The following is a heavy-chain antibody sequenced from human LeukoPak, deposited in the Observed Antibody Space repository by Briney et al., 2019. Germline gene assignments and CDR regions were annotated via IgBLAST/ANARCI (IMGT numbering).Heavy chain of an antibody. CDR3: ARDGGSSGSPLLYFDY. V-gene: IGHV3-30-3*01. J-gene: IGHJ4*02. CDR2: ISYDGSNK. D-gene: IGHD3-22*01. Sequence: HGASVKVSCKASGYTFTSYAMHWVRQAPGKGLEWVAVISYDGSNKYYADSVKGRFTISRDNSKNTLYLQMNSLRAEDTAVYYCARDGGSSGSPLLYFDYWGQGTLVTVSS. CDR1: GYTFTSYA.